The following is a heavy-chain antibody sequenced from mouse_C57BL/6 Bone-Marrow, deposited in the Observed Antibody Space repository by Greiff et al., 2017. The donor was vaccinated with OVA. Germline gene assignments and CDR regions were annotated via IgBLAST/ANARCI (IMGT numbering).Heavy chain of an antibody. CDR2: ISSGGSYT. CDR3: ARSVVPFDY. V-gene: IGHV5-6*01. J-gene: IGHJ2*01. Sequence: EVQGVESGGDLAKPGGSLKLSCAASGFTFSSYGMSWVRQTPDKRLEWVATISSGGSYTYYPDSVKGRFTISRDNAKNTLYLQMSSLKSEDTAMYYCARSVVPFDYWGQGTTLTVSS. D-gene: IGHD1-1*01. CDR1: GFTFSSYG.